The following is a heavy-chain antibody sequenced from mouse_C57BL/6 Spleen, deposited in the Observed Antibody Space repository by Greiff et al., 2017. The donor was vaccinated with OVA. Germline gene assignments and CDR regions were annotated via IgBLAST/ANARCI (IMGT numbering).Heavy chain of an antibody. V-gene: IGHV1-64*01. CDR3: ALYSNYVDYYAMDY. D-gene: IGHD2-5*01. CDR2: IHPNSGST. CDR1: GYTFTSYW. Sequence: QVHVKQSGAELVKPGASVKLSCKASGYTFTSYWMHWVKQRPGQGLEWIGMIHPNSGSTNYNEKFKSKATLTVDKSSSTAYMQLSSLTSEDSAVYYCALYSNYVDYYAMDYWGQGTSVTVSS. J-gene: IGHJ4*01.